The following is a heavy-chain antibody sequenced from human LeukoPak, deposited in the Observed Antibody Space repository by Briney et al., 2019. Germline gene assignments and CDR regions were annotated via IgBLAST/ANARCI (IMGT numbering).Heavy chain of an antibody. J-gene: IGHJ6*02. CDR2: ISYDGSNK. Sequence: GGSLRLSCAASGFTFSSYGMHWVRQAPGKGLEWVAVISYDGSNKYYADSVEGRFTISRDNSKNTLYLQMNSLRAEDTAVYYCARDLVVVVVAAVDYGMDVWGQGTTVTVSS. CDR3: ARDLVVVVVAAVDYGMDV. CDR1: GFTFSSYG. V-gene: IGHV3-30*03. D-gene: IGHD2-15*01.